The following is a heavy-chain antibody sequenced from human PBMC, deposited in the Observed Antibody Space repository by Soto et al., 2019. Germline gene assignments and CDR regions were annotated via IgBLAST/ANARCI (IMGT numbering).Heavy chain of an antibody. CDR1: GFTFSSYA. CDR3: AKDLGKYCSGGSCYAFDI. CDR2: ISGSGGST. Sequence: EVQLLESGGGLVQPGGSLRLSCAASGFTFSSYAMSWVRQAPGKGLEWVSAISGSGGSTYYADSVKGRFTISRDNSKNTLYLQMNSLRAEDTAVYYCAKDLGKYCSGGSCYAFDIWGQGTMVTVSS. V-gene: IGHV3-23*01. D-gene: IGHD2-15*01. J-gene: IGHJ3*02.